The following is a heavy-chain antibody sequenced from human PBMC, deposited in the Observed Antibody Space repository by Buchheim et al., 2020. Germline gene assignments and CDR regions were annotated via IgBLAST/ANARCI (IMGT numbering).Heavy chain of an antibody. D-gene: IGHD3-22*01. V-gene: IGHV3-30*02. CDR1: GFTFSSYG. J-gene: IGHJ4*02. CDR2: IRYDGSNK. Sequence: QVQLVESGGGVVQPGRSLRLSCAASGFTFSSYGMHWVRRAPGKGLEWVAFIRYDGSNKYYADSVKGRFTISRDNSKNKMYVQMNSLRAEDTAVYYCAKAPDDYYDSSGYLWGQGTL. CDR3: AKAPDDYYDSSGYL.